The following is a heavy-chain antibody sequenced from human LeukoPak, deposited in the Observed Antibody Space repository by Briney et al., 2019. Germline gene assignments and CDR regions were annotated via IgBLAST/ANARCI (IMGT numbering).Heavy chain of an antibody. CDR2: IYYSGST. CDR3: TRYCSGGSCYENNWFDP. CDR1: GGSISSGDYY. J-gene: IGHJ5*02. V-gene: IGHV4-30-4*01. D-gene: IGHD2-15*01. Sequence: SETLSLTCTVSGGSISSGDYYWSWIRQPPGKGLEWIGYIYYSGSTYYSPSLKSRVTISVDTSKNQFSLKLSSVTAADTAVYYCTRYCSGGSCYENNWFDPWGQGTLVTVSS.